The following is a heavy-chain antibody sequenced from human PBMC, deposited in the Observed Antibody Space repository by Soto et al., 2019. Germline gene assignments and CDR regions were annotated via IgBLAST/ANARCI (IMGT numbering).Heavy chain of an antibody. J-gene: IGHJ4*02. V-gene: IGHV1-18*01. CDR2: ISAYNGNT. Sequence: QVQLVQSGAEVKKPGASVKVSCKPSGYTFTSYGITWVRQAPGQGLEWMGWISAYNGNTNYAQKFQGRVTMTTDTSTSTADVELRSLGSDGTAVYYCASGWFGEFVYQFDYWGQGTLVTVSS. CDR3: ASGWFGEFVYQFDY. D-gene: IGHD3-10*01. CDR1: GYTFTSYG.